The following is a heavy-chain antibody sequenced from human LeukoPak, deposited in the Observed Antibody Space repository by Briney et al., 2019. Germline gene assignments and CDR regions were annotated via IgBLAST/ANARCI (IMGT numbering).Heavy chain of an antibody. CDR3: AKEGRSLQTY. V-gene: IGHV3-7*03. D-gene: IGHD5-24*01. CDR1: GFMFSSNW. Sequence: GGSLRLSCAASGFMFSSNWMSWVRLAPGKGLEWVANIKEDGTETYYVDSVKGRFTISRDNAKNSLCLQMNSLRVEDTAVYYCAKEGRSLQTYWGQGTLVTVSS. CDR2: IKEDGTET. J-gene: IGHJ4*02.